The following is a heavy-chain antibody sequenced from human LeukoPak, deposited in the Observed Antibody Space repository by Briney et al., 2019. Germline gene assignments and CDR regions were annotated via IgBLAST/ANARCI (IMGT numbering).Heavy chain of an antibody. J-gene: IGHJ5*02. V-gene: IGHV1-69*01. Sequence: SVKVSCKDSGGTFSSDAMSWVRQAPGQGLEWMGGIIPIFGTANYAQKFQGRVTITADESTSTAYMELSSLRSEDTAVYYCARDRQAPTHGIQLWPRSYSSGSAFDPWGQGTLVTVSS. CDR1: GGTFSSDA. CDR3: ARDRQAPTHGIQLWPRSYSSGSAFDP. D-gene: IGHD5-18*01. CDR2: IIPIFGTA.